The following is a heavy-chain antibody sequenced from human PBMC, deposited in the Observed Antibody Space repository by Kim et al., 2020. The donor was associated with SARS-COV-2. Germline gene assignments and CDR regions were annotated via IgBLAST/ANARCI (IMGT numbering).Heavy chain of an antibody. CDR2: INAGNGNT. Sequence: ASVKVSCKASGYTFTSYAMHWVRQAPGQRLEWMGWINAGNGNTKYSQKFQGRVTITRDTSASTAYMELSSLRSEDTAVYYCARTAVGSPYCGGDCYDYYFDYWGQGTLVTVSS. D-gene: IGHD2-21*02. V-gene: IGHV1-3*01. CDR1: GYTFTSYA. CDR3: ARTAVGSPYCGGDCYDYYFDY. J-gene: IGHJ4*02.